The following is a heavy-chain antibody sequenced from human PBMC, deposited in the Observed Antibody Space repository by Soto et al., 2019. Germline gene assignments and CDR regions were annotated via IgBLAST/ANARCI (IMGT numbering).Heavy chain of an antibody. D-gene: IGHD1-26*01. CDR2: IDPGRDTT. J-gene: IGHJ4*02. CDR3: ARASDNSGYYDY. CDR1: GYTFSNYY. Sequence: QVQLVQSGPEVKKPGASVKVSCEASGYTFSNYYIHWIRQAPGQGLEWMGIIDPGRDTTTYAQKLQGRVTMTRDTSTSTVYMELSSLTSEDTAVYSCARASDNSGYYDYWGRGTLVTVSS. V-gene: IGHV1-46*04.